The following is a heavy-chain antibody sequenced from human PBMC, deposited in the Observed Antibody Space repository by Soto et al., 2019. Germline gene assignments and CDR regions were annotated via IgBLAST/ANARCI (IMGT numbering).Heavy chain of an antibody. CDR1: GGSISNYY. CDR3: ARHSYNWFLS. D-gene: IGHD2-15*01. CDR2: IYYSGST. Sequence: SGTVSLTCTVSGGSISNYYWSWIRQPPGKGLEWIGYIYYSGSTNYNPSLKSRVTISVDTSKNQFSLKLSSVTAADTAVYYFARHSYNWFLSRGKGTFVTVSS. J-gene: IGHJ5*01. V-gene: IGHV4-59*08.